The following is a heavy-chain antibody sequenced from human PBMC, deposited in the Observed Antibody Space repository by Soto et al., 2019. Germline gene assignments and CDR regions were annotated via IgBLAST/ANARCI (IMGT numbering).Heavy chain of an antibody. CDR1: GYTFTSYG. J-gene: IGHJ4*02. V-gene: IGHV1-18*01. D-gene: IGHD6-19*01. CDR3: ASGSRALAVAGLDY. Sequence: QVQLVQSGAEVKKPGASVKVSCKASGYTFTSYGISWVRQAPGQGLEWMGWISTYNGNTNYAQKLQGRVTMTTDTCXSTAYMELRSLRSDDTAVYYCASGSRALAVAGLDYWGQGTLVTVSS. CDR2: ISTYNGNT.